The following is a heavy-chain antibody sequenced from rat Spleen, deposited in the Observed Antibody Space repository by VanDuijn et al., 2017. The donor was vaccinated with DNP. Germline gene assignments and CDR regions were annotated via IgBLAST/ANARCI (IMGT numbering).Heavy chain of an antibody. J-gene: IGHJ4*01. CDR1: GFSLTSYH. CDR2: IWDDGSR. D-gene: IGHD1-6*01. Sequence: QVQLKESGPGLVRPSETLSLTCTVSGFSLTSYHVSWVRQPPGKGLEWMGVIWDDGSRAYNSALKSRLGISRDTSKSQVFLKMSNLETEDTATYYCARDRYYGSTVGMDAWGQGASVTVSS. V-gene: IGHV2-32*01. CDR3: ARDRYYGSTVGMDA.